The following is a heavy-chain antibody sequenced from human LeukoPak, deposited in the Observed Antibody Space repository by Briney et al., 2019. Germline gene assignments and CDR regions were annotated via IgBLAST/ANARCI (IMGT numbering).Heavy chain of an antibody. V-gene: IGHV3-21*01. D-gene: IGHD3-10*01. J-gene: IGHJ6*02. CDR2: ISSASRSI. Sequence: PGGSLRLSRAASGFNFRNYNMNWVRQAPGKGLEWVASISSASRSIDYADSLKGRFTVSRDNARNTLHLQLNTLRAEDTAVYYCARVEDYYGSGSYYYYGMDVWGQGTTVTVSS. CDR3: ARVEDYYGSGSYYYYGMDV. CDR1: GFNFRNYN.